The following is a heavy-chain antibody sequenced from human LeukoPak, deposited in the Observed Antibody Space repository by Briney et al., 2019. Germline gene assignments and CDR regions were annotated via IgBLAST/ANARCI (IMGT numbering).Heavy chain of an antibody. CDR2: INPNSGGT. CDR1: GYTFTGYY. J-gene: IGHJ4*02. V-gene: IGHV1-2*02. Sequence: ASVKVSCKASGYTFTGYYMHWVRQAPGQGLEWMGWINPNSGGTNYAQKFQGRVTMTRDTSISTAYMELSRLRSDDTAVYHCARGASGWYFVDYFDYWGQGTLVTVSS. D-gene: IGHD6-19*01. CDR3: ARGASGWYFVDYFDY.